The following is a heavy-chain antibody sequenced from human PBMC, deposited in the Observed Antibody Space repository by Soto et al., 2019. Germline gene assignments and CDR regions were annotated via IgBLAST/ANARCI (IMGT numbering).Heavy chain of an antibody. CDR1: GGSFSGYY. Sequence: QVQLKQWGAGLLKPSETLSLTCAVYGGSFSGYYWSWIRQPPGKGLEWIGEINHSGSTNYNPSLKSRVTISVDTSKNQFSLKLSSVTAADTAVYYCARVGVVPAATDYWGQGTLVTVSS. J-gene: IGHJ4*02. CDR2: INHSGST. D-gene: IGHD2-2*01. V-gene: IGHV4-34*01. CDR3: ARVGVVPAATDY.